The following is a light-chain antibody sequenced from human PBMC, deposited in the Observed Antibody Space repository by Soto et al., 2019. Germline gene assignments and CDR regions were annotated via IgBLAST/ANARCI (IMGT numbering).Light chain of an antibody. Sequence: EIVMTQSPATLSVSPGERATLSCRASQSVSSNLAWYQQKPGQTPKLLIYVASTRATGIPARFSGSGSGKEFTLTIGSLQSEDFAVYYCQQYNVWPLTFGGGTKVEFK. V-gene: IGKV3-15*01. CDR3: QQYNVWPLT. CDR1: QSVSSN. J-gene: IGKJ4*01. CDR2: VAS.